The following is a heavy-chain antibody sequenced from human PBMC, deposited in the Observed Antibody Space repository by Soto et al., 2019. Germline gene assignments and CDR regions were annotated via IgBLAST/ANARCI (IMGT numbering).Heavy chain of an antibody. D-gene: IGHD3-10*01. J-gene: IGHJ4*01. CDR2: IRNRPNSYTT. CDR1: GFTFSDHY. CDR3: VRDSGRGFYFDY. V-gene: IGHV3-72*01. Sequence: GGSLRLSCAASGFTFSDHYMDWVRQAPGKGLEWVGRIRNRPNSYTTQYAASVKGRFAVLRDDSENLVYLQMNDLKTEDTAVYYCVRDSGRGFYFDYWGHGAQVTVPS.